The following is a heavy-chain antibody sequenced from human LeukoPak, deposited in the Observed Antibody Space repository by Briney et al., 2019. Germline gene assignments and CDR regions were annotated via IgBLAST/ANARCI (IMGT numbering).Heavy chain of an antibody. J-gene: IGHJ4*02. CDR3: ARVGSLWELHYFDY. D-gene: IGHD1-26*01. CDR1: GYTFTGYY. V-gene: IGHV1-2*02. CDR2: INPNSGGT. Sequence: PRASVTVSCKASGYTFTGYYMHWVRQAPGQGLEWMGWINPNSGGTNYAQKLQGRVTMTRDTSISTAYMELSRLRSDDTAVYYCARVGSLWELHYFDYWGQGTLVTVSS.